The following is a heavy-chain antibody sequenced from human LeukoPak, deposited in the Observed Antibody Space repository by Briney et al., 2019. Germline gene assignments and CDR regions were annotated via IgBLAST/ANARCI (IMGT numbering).Heavy chain of an antibody. CDR3: ARDRERVMITFGGVTQRRVDAFDI. V-gene: IGHV1-69*13. CDR1: GGTFSSYA. D-gene: IGHD3-16*01. J-gene: IGHJ3*02. CDR2: IIAMFGTA. Sequence: SVKVSCKASGGTFSSYAINWVRQAPGQGLEWMGRIIAMFGTANYAQKFQGRVTITADESTSTAYMELSSLRSDDTAVYYCARDRERVMITFGGVTQRRVDAFDIWGQGTMVTISS.